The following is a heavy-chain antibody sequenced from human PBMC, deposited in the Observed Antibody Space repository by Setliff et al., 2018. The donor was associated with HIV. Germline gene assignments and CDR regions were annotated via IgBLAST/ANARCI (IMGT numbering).Heavy chain of an antibody. J-gene: IGHJ5*02. V-gene: IGHV1-69*10. CDR1: GGSFNSAA. D-gene: IGHD3-10*01. CDR3: AKMQRNNHYGGADVS. Sequence: ASVNVSCKPSGGSFNSAAINWVRQAPGQGLEWMGGNILKLSTSNSAEKFRGRVTFTADRSTNTAFMELSGLRSDDTAMYFCAKMQRNNHYGGADVSWGQGTLVTVSS. CDR2: NILKLSTS.